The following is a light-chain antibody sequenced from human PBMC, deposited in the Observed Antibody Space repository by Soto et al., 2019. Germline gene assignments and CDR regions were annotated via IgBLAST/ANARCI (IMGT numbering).Light chain of an antibody. V-gene: IGLV1-47*02. CDR3: AAWDGSLSGLYV. J-gene: IGLJ1*01. CDR1: SSNIGSNY. CDR2: SNN. Sequence: QSVLTQPPSASGTPGQRVTISCSGSSSNIGSNYVYWYQQLPGTAPKLLIYSNNQRPSGVPDRFSGSKSGTSASLAISGLRSEDEADYYCAAWDGSLSGLYVFGTGTKVT.